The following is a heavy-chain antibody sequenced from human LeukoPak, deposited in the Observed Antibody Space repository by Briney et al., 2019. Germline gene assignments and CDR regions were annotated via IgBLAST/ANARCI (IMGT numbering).Heavy chain of an antibody. CDR2: IYYSGST. Sequence: PSETLSLTCTVSGGSISSYYWSWIRQPPGKGLEWIGYIYYSGSTNYNPSLKSRVTISVDTSKNQFSLKLSSVTAADTAVYYCARHYYDSSGYENWGQGTLVTVSS. D-gene: IGHD3-22*01. CDR1: GGSISSYY. J-gene: IGHJ4*02. CDR3: ARHYYDSSGYEN. V-gene: IGHV4-59*08.